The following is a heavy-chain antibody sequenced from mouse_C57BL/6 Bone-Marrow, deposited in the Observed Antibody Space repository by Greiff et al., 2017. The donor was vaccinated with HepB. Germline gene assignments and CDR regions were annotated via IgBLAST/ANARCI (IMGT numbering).Heavy chain of an antibody. Sequence: QVQLQQPGAELVKPGASVKLSYKASGYTFTSYWMHWVKQRPGQGLEWIGMIHPNSGSTNYNEKFKSKATLTVDKSSSTAYMQLSSLTSEDSAVYYCARSLYSDNGYWGQGTTLTVSS. V-gene: IGHV1-64*01. CDR3: ARSLYSDNGY. J-gene: IGHJ2*01. CDR2: IHPNSGST. CDR1: GYTFTSYW. D-gene: IGHD2-13*01.